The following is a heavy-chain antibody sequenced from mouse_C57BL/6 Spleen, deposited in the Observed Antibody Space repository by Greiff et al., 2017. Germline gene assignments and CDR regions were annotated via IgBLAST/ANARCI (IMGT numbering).Heavy chain of an antibody. D-gene: IGHD2-12*01. J-gene: IGHJ4*01. CDR2: ISGGGGNT. CDR1: GFTFSSYT. Sequence: EVKLVESGGGLVKPGGSLKLSCAASGFTFSSYTMSWVRQTPEKRLEWVATISGGGGNTYYPDSVKGRFTISRDNAKNTLYLQMSSLRSEDTALYYCARPQDSYYVGYAMDYRGQGTSVTVAS. CDR3: ARPQDSYYVGYAMDY. V-gene: IGHV5-9*01.